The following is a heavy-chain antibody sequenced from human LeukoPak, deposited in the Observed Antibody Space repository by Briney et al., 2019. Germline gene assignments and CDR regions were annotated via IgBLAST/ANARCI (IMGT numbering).Heavy chain of an antibody. J-gene: IGHJ4*02. CDR1: GFTFSSYA. CDR2: ISYDGSNK. D-gene: IGHD5-24*01. Sequence: GGSLRLSCAASGFTFSSYAMSWVRQAPGKGLEWVAVISYDGSNKYYADSVKGRFTISRDNSKNTLYLQMNSLRAEDTAVYYCAKDRYGMAIDYWGQGTLVTVSS. V-gene: IGHV3-30*18. CDR3: AKDRYGMAIDY.